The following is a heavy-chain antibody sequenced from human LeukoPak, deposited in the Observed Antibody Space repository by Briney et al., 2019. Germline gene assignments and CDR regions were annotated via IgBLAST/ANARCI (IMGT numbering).Heavy chain of an antibody. D-gene: IGHD1-26*01. Sequence: SETLSLTCTLSGRSITRGGYYWSWIRQHPGEGLGWIGHIYHSGSTYYNPSFKSRVTISVDTSKNQFSLNLTSVSAADTAVYYCARVPMGASNYYYMDVWGKGTTVTVSS. CDR3: ARVPMGASNYYYMDV. V-gene: IGHV4-31*03. CDR2: IYHSGST. CDR1: GRSITRGGYY. J-gene: IGHJ6*03.